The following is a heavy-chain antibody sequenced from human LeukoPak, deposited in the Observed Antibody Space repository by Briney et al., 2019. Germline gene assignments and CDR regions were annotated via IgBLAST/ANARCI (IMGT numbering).Heavy chain of an antibody. J-gene: IGHJ5*02. CDR2: INPNSGGT. Sequence: ASVKVSCKASGYTFTGYYMHWVRQAPGQGLEWMGWINPNSGGTNYAQKFQGRVTMTRDTSISAAYMELSRLRSDDTAVYYCARDVRLLWSGELSEFDPWGQGTLVTVSS. V-gene: IGHV1-2*02. CDR3: ARDVRLLWSGELSEFDP. CDR1: GYTFTGYY. D-gene: IGHD3-10*01.